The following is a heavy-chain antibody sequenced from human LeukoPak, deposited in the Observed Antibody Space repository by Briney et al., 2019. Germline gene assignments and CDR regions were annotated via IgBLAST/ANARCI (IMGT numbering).Heavy chain of an antibody. CDR2: ISSSSSYI. D-gene: IGHD2-8*01. Sequence: GGSLRLSCAASGFTFSSYSMNWVRQAPGKGLEWVSSISSSSSYIYYADSVKGRFTTSRDNAKNSLYLQMNSLRAEDTAVYYCARDLGYCTNGVCHTRFDYWGQGTLVTVSP. V-gene: IGHV3-21*01. CDR1: GFTFSSYS. J-gene: IGHJ4*02. CDR3: ARDLGYCTNGVCHTRFDY.